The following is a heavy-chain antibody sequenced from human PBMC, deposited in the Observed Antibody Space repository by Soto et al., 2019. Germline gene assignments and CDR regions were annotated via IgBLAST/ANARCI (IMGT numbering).Heavy chain of an antibody. Sequence: SETLSLTCTVSGGSISSYYWSWIRQPPGKGLEWIGYIYYSGSTNYNPSLKSRVTISVDTSKNQFSLKLSSVTAADTAVYYCARASYYDFHPGGGYYMDVWGKGTTVTVSS. CDR1: GGSISSYY. V-gene: IGHV4-59*01. CDR2: IYYSGST. CDR3: ARASYYDFHPGGGYYMDV. J-gene: IGHJ6*03. D-gene: IGHD3-3*01.